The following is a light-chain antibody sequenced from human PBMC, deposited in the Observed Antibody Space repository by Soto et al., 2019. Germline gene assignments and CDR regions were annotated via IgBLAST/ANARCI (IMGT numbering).Light chain of an antibody. V-gene: IGLV1-51*02. CDR2: ENN. CDR3: GTWDSSLRSYA. Sequence: QSVLTQPPSVSTAPGQKVIISCSGSSSNIESNYVSWYLQFPGTAPKLLIYENNKRPSGIPDRFSGSKSGTSATLGITGLQTGDEADYYCGTWDSSLRSYAFGTGTKLTVL. CDR1: SSNIESNY. J-gene: IGLJ1*01.